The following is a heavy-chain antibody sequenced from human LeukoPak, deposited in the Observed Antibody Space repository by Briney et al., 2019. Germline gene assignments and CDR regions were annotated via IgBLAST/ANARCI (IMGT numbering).Heavy chain of an antibody. CDR1: GVTFSSFW. J-gene: IGHJ5*02. CDR2: INTDGSRT. D-gene: IGHD4-23*01. CDR3: VRDWGKDYGGEGYNWFDP. Sequence: PGVSLRLSCAVSGVTFSSFWMHWVRQVSGKGLVWVSHINTDGSRTRYADSVKGRFTIPRDNAKNTLYLQMNSLRVEDTAVYYCVRDWGKDYGGEGYNWFDPRGQGTLVTVSS. V-gene: IGHV3-74*01.